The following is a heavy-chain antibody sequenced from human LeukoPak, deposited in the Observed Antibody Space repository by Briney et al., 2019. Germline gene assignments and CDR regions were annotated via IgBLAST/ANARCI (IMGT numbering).Heavy chain of an antibody. V-gene: IGHV4-34*01. Sequence: SETLSLTCAVYGGSFSGFSWSWIRQSPGRGLEWIGQINHGGDTNCNPSLKSRVTISVDTSKNQFSLKLSSVTAADTAVYYCARRRNWNDVPDSWGQGTLVTVSS. J-gene: IGHJ4*02. D-gene: IGHD1-1*01. CDR3: ARRRNWNDVPDS. CDR2: INHGGDT. CDR1: GGSFSGFS.